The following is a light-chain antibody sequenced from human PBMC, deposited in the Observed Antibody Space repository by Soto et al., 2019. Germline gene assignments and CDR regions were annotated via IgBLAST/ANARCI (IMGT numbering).Light chain of an antibody. CDR1: NIGSRS. V-gene: IGLV3-21*02. CDR2: DDS. CDR3: QVRDSSSDQWA. J-gene: IGLJ3*02. Sequence: SYELTQPPWVSVAPGQTARITCGENNIGSRSVHWYQQKPGQAPVLVIYDDSDRPSGIPERFSGSNSGYTATLTISRVEAGDEAYYYWQVRDSSSDQWAFGGGTTLTVL.